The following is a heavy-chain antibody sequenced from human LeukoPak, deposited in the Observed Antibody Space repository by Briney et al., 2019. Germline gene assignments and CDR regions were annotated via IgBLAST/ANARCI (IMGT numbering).Heavy chain of an antibody. Sequence: PGGSLRLSCAASVFTFRSYSINWVRQAPGKGLEWVSSISSSSSYIYYADSVKGRFTISRDNAKNSLYLQMNSLRAEDTAVYYCSRDGTCSSTSSSPPYFDYWGQGTLVTVSS. CDR2: ISSSSSYI. V-gene: IGHV3-21*01. CDR3: SRDGTCSSTSSSPPYFDY. J-gene: IGHJ4*02. CDR1: VFTFRSYS. D-gene: IGHD2-2*01.